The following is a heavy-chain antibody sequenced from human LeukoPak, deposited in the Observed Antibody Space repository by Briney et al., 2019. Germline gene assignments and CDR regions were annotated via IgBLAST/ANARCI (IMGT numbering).Heavy chain of an antibody. CDR1: GYTFTSYY. J-gene: IGHJ4*02. D-gene: IGHD6-6*01. CDR3: ATGPSIAARPYYFDY. V-gene: IGHV1-46*01. CDR2: INPSGGST. Sequence: VASVKVSCKASGYTFTSYYMHWVRQAPGQGLEWMGIINPSGGSTSYAQKFQGRVTMTRDTSTSTVYMELSSLRSEDTAVYYCATGPSIAARPYYFDYWGQGTLVTVSS.